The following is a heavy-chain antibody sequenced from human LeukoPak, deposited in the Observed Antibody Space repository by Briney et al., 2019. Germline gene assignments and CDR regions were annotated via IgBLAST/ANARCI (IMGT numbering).Heavy chain of an antibody. CDR2: IYYSGST. Sequence: PSETLSLTCAVSGGSISSGGYSWSWIRQPPGKGLEWIGSIYYSGSTYYNPSLKSRVTISVDTSKNQFSLKLSSVTAADTAVYYCATRPDDYGGYGFYWGQGTLVTVSS. J-gene: IGHJ4*02. CDR1: GGSISSGGYS. D-gene: IGHD4-17*01. CDR3: ATRPDDYGGYGFY. V-gene: IGHV4-39*01.